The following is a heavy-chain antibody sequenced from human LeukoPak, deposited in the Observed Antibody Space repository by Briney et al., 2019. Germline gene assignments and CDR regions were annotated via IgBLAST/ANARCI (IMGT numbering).Heavy chain of an antibody. CDR1: GFTFRSYA. CDR2: ISYDGSNK. Sequence: GRSLRLSCAASGFTFRSYAMHWVRQAPGKGLEGVAVISYDGSNKYYADPVKGRFTISRDNSKNTLYLQMDSLRAEDTAVYYCARDTYCSSTSCYNSGVLDYWGQGPLVTVSS. CDR3: ARDTYCSSTSCYNSGVLDY. V-gene: IGHV3-30*01. D-gene: IGHD2-2*02. J-gene: IGHJ4*02.